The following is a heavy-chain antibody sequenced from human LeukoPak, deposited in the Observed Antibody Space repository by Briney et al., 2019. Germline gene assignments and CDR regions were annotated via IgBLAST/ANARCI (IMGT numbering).Heavy chain of an antibody. CDR1: GYTFTGYY. CDR3: ARDSDLWSGYYPNWFDP. J-gene: IGHJ5*02. Sequence: ASVKVSCKASGYTFTGYYMHWVRQAPGQGLEWMGWINPNSGGTNYAQKFQGRVTMTRDTSISTAYMELSRLRSDDTAVYYCARDSDLWSGYYPNWFDPWGQGTLVTVSS. CDR2: INPNSGGT. V-gene: IGHV1-2*02. D-gene: IGHD3-3*01.